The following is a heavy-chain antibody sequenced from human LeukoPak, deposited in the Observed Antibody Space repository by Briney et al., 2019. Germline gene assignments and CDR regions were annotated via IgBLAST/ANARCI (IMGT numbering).Heavy chain of an antibody. CDR3: ARLGGVGPEWALPEDF. V-gene: IGHV3-66*04. Sequence: GGSLRLSCAASGVSVISTYMSWVRQAPGKGLEWVSVYSGGFTYYADSVKGRFIISRDSSQNTMYLQMNTLRAEDTGVYYCARLGGVGPEWALPEDFWGQGTPVTVSS. D-gene: IGHD1-26*01. J-gene: IGHJ4*02. CDR1: GVSVISTY. CDR2: YSGGFT.